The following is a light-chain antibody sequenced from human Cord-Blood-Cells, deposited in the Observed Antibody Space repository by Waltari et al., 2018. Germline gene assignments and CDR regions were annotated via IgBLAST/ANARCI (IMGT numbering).Light chain of an antibody. J-gene: IGLJ3*02. V-gene: IGLV3-19*01. CDR2: GKN. CDR3: NSRDSSGNHLV. CDR1: SLRSYY. Sequence: SSVLTQDSAVSVALGQTVRITCQGDSLRSYYESWYQQKPGQAPVLVIYGKNNRPSGIPDRFSGSSSGNTASLTITGAQAEDEADYYCNSRDSSGNHLVFGGGTKLTVL.